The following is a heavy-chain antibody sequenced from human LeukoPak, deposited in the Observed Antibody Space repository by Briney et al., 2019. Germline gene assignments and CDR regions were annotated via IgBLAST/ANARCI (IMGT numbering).Heavy chain of an antibody. D-gene: IGHD6-13*01. Sequence: PSETLSLTCTVSDDSIRSVNYYWGWIRQPPGKGLEWIATIYYTGTTYYNPSLKSRVTISVDTSKNQLSLKVTSVTAADSAVYYCAPAQLGFKYWGQGNLVTVSS. J-gene: IGHJ4*02. CDR1: DDSIRSVNYY. CDR2: IYYTGTT. V-gene: IGHV4-39*01. CDR3: APAQLGFKY.